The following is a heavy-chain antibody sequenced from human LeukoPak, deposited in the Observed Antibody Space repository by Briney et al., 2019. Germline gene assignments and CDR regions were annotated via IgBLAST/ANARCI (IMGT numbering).Heavy chain of an antibody. Sequence: PGGSLRLSCAASGFTFSSYAMSWVRQAPGKGLEWVAVISYDGSNKYYADSVKGRFTISRDNSKNTLYLQMNSLRAEDTAVYYCAKDRCDYWGQGTLVTVSS. CDR1: GFTFSSYA. CDR3: AKDRCDY. V-gene: IGHV3-30*18. J-gene: IGHJ4*02. CDR2: ISYDGSNK.